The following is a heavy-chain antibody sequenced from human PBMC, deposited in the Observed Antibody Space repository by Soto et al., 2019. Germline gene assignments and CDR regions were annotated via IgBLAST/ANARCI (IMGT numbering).Heavy chain of an antibody. D-gene: IGHD2-15*01. CDR2: IIPIYGTA. V-gene: IGHV1-69*12. Sequence: QVQLVQSGAEVKKPGSSVKVSCKASGGTFSSYTISWVRQAPGQGLEWMGGIIPIYGTANYAQEFQGRLTITADESTTTTYMELSSLRAEDTAVYYCARDSGELSWGQGTLVTVSS. CDR1: GGTFSSYT. J-gene: IGHJ5*02. CDR3: ARDSGELS.